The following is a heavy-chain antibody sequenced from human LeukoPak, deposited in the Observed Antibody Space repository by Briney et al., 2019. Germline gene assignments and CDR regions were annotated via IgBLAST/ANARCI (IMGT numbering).Heavy chain of an antibody. V-gene: IGHV3-23*01. CDR1: GFTFSNYG. D-gene: IGHD3-3*01. J-gene: IGHJ4*02. Sequence: GGSLRLSCAASGFTFSNYGMSWVRQAPGKGLEWVSGISNNGGSTYYADSVKGRFIISRDNSKNTLYLQMNSLRAEDTAVYYCAKHYDFWSGYFDYWGQGTLVTVSS. CDR3: AKHYDFWSGYFDY. CDR2: ISNNGGST.